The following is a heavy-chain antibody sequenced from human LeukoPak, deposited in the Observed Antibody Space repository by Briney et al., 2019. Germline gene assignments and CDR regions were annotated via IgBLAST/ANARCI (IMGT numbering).Heavy chain of an antibody. J-gene: IGHJ4*02. V-gene: IGHV3-33*01. D-gene: IGHD6-19*01. Sequence: RGSLRLSCAASGFTFSSYGMHWVRQAPGKGLEGVAIIWYDGSKKYNADSVKGRFTISRDDSQNTLYLQMNSLRAEDTAVYYCARDPGSSGCFYFDYWGQGTLVTVSS. CDR2: IWYDGSKK. CDR1: GFTFSSYG. CDR3: ARDPGSSGCFYFDY.